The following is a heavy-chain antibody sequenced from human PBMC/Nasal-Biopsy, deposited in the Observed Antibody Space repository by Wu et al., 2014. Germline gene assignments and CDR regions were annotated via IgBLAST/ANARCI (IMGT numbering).Heavy chain of an antibody. J-gene: IGHJ4*01. V-gene: IGHV3-11*01. Sequence: LRLSCAASGFRFSDYFIDWVRQTPGKGLEWISKISKSGNIGHYADSVKGRFTISRDNARGLVFLQMNNLRAEDTAVYYCARAALDTSSCLDFWGHGAPVTVSS. CDR2: ISKSGNIG. CDR3: ARAALDTSSCLDF. D-gene: IGHD6-13*01. CDR1: GFRFSDYF.